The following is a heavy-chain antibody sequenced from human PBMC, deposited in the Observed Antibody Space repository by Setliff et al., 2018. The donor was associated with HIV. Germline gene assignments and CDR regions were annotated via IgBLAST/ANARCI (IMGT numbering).Heavy chain of an antibody. CDR2: LNYDGVT. D-gene: IGHD2-21*02. CDR1: GGSFSGSY. Sequence: NPSETLSLTCAVYGGSFSGSYWSWIRQPPGKGLEWIGELNYDGVTNHNPSLRSRVTISVDTSRKQWSLRLNSVTAADTAVYYCATTYCRGADCPQMYDYWGQGTLVTVSS. CDR3: ATTYCRGADCPQMYDY. J-gene: IGHJ4*02. V-gene: IGHV4-34*01.